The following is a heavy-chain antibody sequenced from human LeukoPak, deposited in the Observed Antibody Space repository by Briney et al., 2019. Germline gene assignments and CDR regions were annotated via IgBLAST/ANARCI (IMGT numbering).Heavy chain of an antibody. CDR2: ISSSSSYI. D-gene: IGHD3-22*01. V-gene: IGHV3-21*01. CDR1: GFTFSSYS. J-gene: IGHJ4*02. CDR3: AREQSPYYYDSSGSDY. Sequence: GGSLRLSCAASGFTFSSYSMTWVRQAPGKGLEWVSSISSSSSYIYYADSVKGRFTISRDNAKNSLYLQMNSLRAEDTAVYYCAREQSPYYYDSSGSDYWGQGTLVTVSS.